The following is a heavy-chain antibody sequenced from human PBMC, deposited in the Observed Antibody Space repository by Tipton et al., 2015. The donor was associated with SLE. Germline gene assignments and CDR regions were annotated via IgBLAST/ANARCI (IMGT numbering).Heavy chain of an antibody. CDR3: AREMAHDIFTGYYNHYYYGMDV. Sequence: QVQLVQSGAEVKKPGASVKVSCKASVYIFTNYGLSWVRQAPGQGLEWVGWISPSNGNTAYAQKFQGRVTLTKDTSTSTGYMELRSLRSDDTAVYYCAREMAHDIFTGYYNHYYYGMDVWGQGTTVTVSS. CDR1: VYIFTNYG. V-gene: IGHV1-18*01. J-gene: IGHJ6*02. D-gene: IGHD3-9*01. CDR2: ISPSNGNT.